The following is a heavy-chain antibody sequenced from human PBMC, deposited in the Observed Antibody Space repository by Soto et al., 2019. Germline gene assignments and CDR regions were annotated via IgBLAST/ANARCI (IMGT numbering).Heavy chain of an antibody. CDR2: MNPNSGNT. D-gene: IGHD2-8*01. Sequence: ASVKVSCKASGYTLTSYDINWVRQATGQGLEWMGWMNPNSGNTGYAQKFQGRVTMTRNTSISTAYMELSSLRSEDTAVYYCARYYVLMGFYYFDYWGQGTLVTVSS. CDR1: GYTLTSYD. CDR3: ARYYVLMGFYYFDY. V-gene: IGHV1-8*01. J-gene: IGHJ4*02.